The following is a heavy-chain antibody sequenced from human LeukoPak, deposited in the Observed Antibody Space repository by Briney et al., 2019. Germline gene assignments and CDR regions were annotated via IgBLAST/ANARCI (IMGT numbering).Heavy chain of an antibody. CDR2: IIPIFGTA. Sequence: SVKVSCKASGGTFSSYAISWVRQAPGQGLEWMGGIIPIFGTANYAQKFQGRVTITADESTSTAYMELSSLRSEDAAVYYCARARRYSSSEFDYWGQGTLVTVSS. D-gene: IGHD6-6*01. J-gene: IGHJ4*02. V-gene: IGHV1-69*01. CDR1: GGTFSSYA. CDR3: ARARRYSSSEFDY.